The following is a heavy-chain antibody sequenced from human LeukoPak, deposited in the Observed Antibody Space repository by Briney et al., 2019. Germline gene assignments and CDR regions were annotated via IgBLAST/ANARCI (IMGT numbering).Heavy chain of an antibody. V-gene: IGHV4-59*08. CDR1: GGSISSYY. D-gene: IGHD6-13*01. Sequence: SETLSLTCTVSGGSISSYYWSWIRQPPGKGLEWIGYIYYSGSTNYNPSLKSRVTISVDTSKNQFSLKLSSVTAADTAVYYCARGYGIAAAGTLDYWGQGTLVTVSS. J-gene: IGHJ4*02. CDR2: IYYSGST. CDR3: ARGYGIAAAGTLDY.